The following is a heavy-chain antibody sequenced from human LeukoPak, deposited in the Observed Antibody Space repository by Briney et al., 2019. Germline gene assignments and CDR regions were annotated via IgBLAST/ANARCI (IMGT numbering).Heavy chain of an antibody. CDR3: AKDILPFWSGYYTEAFDP. J-gene: IGHJ5*02. CDR1: GFTFSIYA. CDR2: ISWNSGSI. Sequence: GGSLRLSCAASGFTFSIYAMSWVRQAPGKGLEWVSGISWNSGSIGYADSVKGRFTISRDNAKNSLYLQMNSLRAEDTALYYCAKDILPFWSGYYTEAFDPWGQGTLVTVSS. V-gene: IGHV3-9*01. D-gene: IGHD3-3*01.